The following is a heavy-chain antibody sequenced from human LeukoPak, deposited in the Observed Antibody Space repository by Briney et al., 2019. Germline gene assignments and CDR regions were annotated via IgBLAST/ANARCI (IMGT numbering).Heavy chain of an antibody. D-gene: IGHD3-22*01. CDR1: GFTFSSYG. Sequence: PGGSLRLSCAASGFTFSSYGMHWVRQAPGKGLEWVAVISYDGSNKYYADSVKGRFTISRDNSKNTLYLQMNSLRAEDTAVYHCAKSRGLGLDPWGQGTLVTVSS. CDR3: AKSRGLGLDP. J-gene: IGHJ5*02. CDR2: ISYDGSNK. V-gene: IGHV3-30*18.